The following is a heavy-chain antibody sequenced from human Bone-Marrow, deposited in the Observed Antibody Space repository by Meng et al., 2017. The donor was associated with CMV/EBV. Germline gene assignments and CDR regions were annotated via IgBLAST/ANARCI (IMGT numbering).Heavy chain of an antibody. V-gene: IGHV3-21*01. CDR1: GFTFSTYT. CDR2: ISSSSSYI. D-gene: IGHD1-7*01. Sequence: GGSLRLSCVASGFTFSTYTMSWVRQAPGKGLEWVSSISSSSSYIYYVDSVKGRFTISRDNAKNSLYLQMNSLRAEDTAVYYCAMAGTTSGRYWGQGTLVTVSS. CDR3: AMAGTTSGRY. J-gene: IGHJ4*02.